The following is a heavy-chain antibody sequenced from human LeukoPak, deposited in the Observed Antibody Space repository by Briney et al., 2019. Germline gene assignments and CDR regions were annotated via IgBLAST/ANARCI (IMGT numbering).Heavy chain of an antibody. CDR3: ARVSPMTDGAFDL. D-gene: IGHD2-21*02. V-gene: IGHV3-48*04. CDR2: IGPSGVTR. CDR1: GFIFGNHG. Sequence: QSGGSLRLSCEGSGFIFGNHGLIWVRQAPGKGLDWLSFIGPSGVTRLYANSVKGRFTISRDNAENSVFLQMNSLRVEDTAVYYCARVSPMTDGAFDLWGQGVMVAVSS. J-gene: IGHJ3*01.